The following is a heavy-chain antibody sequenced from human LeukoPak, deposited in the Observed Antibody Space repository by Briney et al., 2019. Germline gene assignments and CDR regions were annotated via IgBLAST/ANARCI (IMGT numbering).Heavy chain of an antibody. CDR2: ISGSGGST. Sequence: GGSLRLSCAASGFTFSSYAMSWVRQAPGKGLEWVSAISGSGGSTYYADSVKGRFTISRDNSKNTLYLQMNSLRAEDTTVYYCARGGEDSSSWYISPRPFDYWGQGTLVTVSS. CDR1: GFTFSSYA. CDR3: ARGGEDSSSWYISPRPFDY. J-gene: IGHJ4*02. V-gene: IGHV3-23*01. D-gene: IGHD6-13*01.